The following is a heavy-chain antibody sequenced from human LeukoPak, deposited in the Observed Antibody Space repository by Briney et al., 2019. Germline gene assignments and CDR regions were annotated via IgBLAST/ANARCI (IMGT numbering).Heavy chain of an antibody. CDR1: GFTFSSYE. V-gene: IGHV3-48*03. CDR3: ARDQYDSSGYYWSSVDY. D-gene: IGHD3-22*01. Sequence: PGGSLRLSCAASGFTFSSYEMNWVRQAPGKGLGWGSYITSSGSSIYYADSVKGRFTISRDNAKNSLYLQMNSLRADDTAVYYCARDQYDSSGYYWSSVDYWGQGTMLSVSS. J-gene: IGHJ4*02. CDR2: ITSSGSSI.